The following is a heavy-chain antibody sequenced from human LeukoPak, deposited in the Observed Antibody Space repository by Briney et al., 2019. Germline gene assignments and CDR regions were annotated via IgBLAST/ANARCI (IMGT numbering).Heavy chain of an antibody. CDR1: GFTFSTYA. CDR3: AKGVVPAALNWFDP. D-gene: IGHD2-2*01. V-gene: IGHV3-23*01. J-gene: IGHJ5*02. Sequence: GGPRRLSGPASGFTFSTYAMSWVRQAPGKGLEWVSAISGSGGSTYYADSVKGRFTISRDNSKNTLYLQMNSLRAEDTAVYYCAKGVVPAALNWFDPWGQGTLVTVSS. CDR2: ISGSGGST.